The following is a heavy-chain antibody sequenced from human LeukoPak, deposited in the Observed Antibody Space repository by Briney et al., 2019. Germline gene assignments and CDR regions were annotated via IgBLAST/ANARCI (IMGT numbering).Heavy chain of an antibody. J-gene: IGHJ4*02. D-gene: IGHD4-17*01. CDR1: GGSITPYY. Sequence: PSETLSLTCTVSGGSITPYYWSWLRQPAGKGLEWIGRLYSSGTTNYNPSLKSRITMSLDTSKSQFSLRLSAVTAADTAVYYCVRGSSTVTTEEDYWGQGILVTVSP. CDR2: LYSSGTT. CDR3: VRGSSTVTTEEDY. V-gene: IGHV4-4*07.